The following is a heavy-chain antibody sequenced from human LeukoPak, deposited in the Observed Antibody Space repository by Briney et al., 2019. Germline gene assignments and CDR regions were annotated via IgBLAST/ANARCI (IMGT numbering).Heavy chain of an antibody. D-gene: IGHD2-15*01. V-gene: IGHV1-8*01. Sequence: ASVKVSCKASGYTFTSYDINWVRQATGQGLEWMGWMNPNSGNTGYAQKFQGRVTMTRDTSTSTVYMELSSLRSEDTAVYYCAREKPGYCSGGSCPTLDYWGQGTLVTVSS. CDR2: MNPNSGNT. CDR3: AREKPGYCSGGSCPTLDY. J-gene: IGHJ4*02. CDR1: GYTFTSYD.